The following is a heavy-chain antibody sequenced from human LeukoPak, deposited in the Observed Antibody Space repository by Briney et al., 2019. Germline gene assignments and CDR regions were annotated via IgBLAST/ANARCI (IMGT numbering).Heavy chain of an antibody. J-gene: IGHJ3*02. CDR2: INHSGST. V-gene: IGHV4-34*01. Sequence: SETLSLTCAVYGGSFSGYYWSWIRQPPGKGLEWIGDINHSGSTNYNPSLKSRVTISVDTSRNQFSLKLSSVTAADPAVYYCAREDSGYDYAHDAFDIWGQGTMVTVSS. CDR1: GGSFSGYY. CDR3: AREDSGYDYAHDAFDI. D-gene: IGHD5-12*01.